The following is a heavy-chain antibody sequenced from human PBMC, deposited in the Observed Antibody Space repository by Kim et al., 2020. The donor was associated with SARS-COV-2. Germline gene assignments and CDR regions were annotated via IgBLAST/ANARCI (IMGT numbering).Heavy chain of an antibody. Sequence: ASVKVSCKVSGYALTELSIHWVRQAPSEGLEWMGGFDPEEGETIYAQKFQGRVNTTEDTSMDIAYLELSSLRSDDTGMYYCAIAYIAGGLDYWGQGTPVT. J-gene: IGHJ4*02. CDR1: GYALTELS. CDR2: FDPEEGET. CDR3: AIAYIAGGLDY. V-gene: IGHV1-24*01. D-gene: IGHD3-16*01.